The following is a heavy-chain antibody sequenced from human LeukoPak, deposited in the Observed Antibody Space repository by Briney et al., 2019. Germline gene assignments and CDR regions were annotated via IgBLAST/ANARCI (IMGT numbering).Heavy chain of an antibody. V-gene: IGHV3-7*01. Sequence: GGSLRLSCVASGFTFSSHHMNWVRQTPGKGLESVATIKPDGSEKYYVDSVKGRFTISRDNAKSSLYLQLNSLRAEDTGVYFCARMSSYCDYWGQGTLVTVSS. D-gene: IGHD2-2*01. CDR3: ARMSSYCDY. CDR1: GFTFSSHH. J-gene: IGHJ4*02. CDR2: IKPDGSEK.